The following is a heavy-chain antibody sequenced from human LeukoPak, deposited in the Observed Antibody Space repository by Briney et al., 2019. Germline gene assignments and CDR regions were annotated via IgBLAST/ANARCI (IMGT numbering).Heavy chain of an antibody. D-gene: IGHD6-19*01. CDR2: IYYSGST. V-gene: IGHV4-59*01. Sequence: SETLSLTCTVSGGSISSYYWSWIRQPPGKGLEWIGYIYYSGSTNYNPSLKSRVTISVDTSKNQFSLKLSSVTAADTAVYYCVRDSRVIRIAVADYWYFDLWGRGTLVTVSS. CDR3: VRDSRVIRIAVADYWYFDL. J-gene: IGHJ2*01. CDR1: GGSISSYY.